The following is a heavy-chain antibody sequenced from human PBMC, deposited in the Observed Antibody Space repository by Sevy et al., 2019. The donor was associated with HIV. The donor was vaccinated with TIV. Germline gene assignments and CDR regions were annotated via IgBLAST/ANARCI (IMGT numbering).Heavy chain of an antibody. V-gene: IGHV3-30*03. CDR2: ISYHGRDK. D-gene: IGHD2-15*01. CDR3: VRAIQLAASY. CDR1: GISFTTSG. Sequence: GGSLRLSCVVSGISFTTSGMHWVRQAPGKGLEWVAVISYHGRDKFYAESVKGRSTISRDNSKNMLYLQMNSLRAEDTAVYYCVRAIQLAASYWGQGTLVTVSS. J-gene: IGHJ4*02.